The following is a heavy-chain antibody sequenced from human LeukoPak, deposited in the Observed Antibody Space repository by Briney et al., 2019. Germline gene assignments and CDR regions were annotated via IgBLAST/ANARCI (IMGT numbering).Heavy chain of an antibody. J-gene: IGHJ4*02. D-gene: IGHD6-19*01. CDR1: GFTFSSYG. CDR2: IRYDGSNK. Sequence: PGGSLRLSCAASGFTFSSYGMHWVRQAPGKGLEWVAFIRYDGSNKYYADSVKGRFTISRDNSKNTLYLQMNSLRAEDMAVYYCARERSGHHDYWGQGTLVTVSS. CDR3: ARERSGHHDY. V-gene: IGHV3-30*02.